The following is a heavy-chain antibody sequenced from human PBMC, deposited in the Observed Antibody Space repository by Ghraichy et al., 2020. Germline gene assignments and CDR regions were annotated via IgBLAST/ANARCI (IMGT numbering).Heavy chain of an antibody. CDR2: FDPEDGET. V-gene: IGHV1-24*01. Sequence: ASVKVSCKVSGYTLTELSMHWVRQAPGKGLEWMGGFDPEDGETIYAQKFQGRVTMTEDTSTDTAYMELSSLRSEDTAVYYCATALVQGTMFLHYYYWGQGTLVTVSS. CDR1: GYTLTELS. CDR3: ATALVQGTMFLHYYY. D-gene: IGHD3-9*01. J-gene: IGHJ4*02.